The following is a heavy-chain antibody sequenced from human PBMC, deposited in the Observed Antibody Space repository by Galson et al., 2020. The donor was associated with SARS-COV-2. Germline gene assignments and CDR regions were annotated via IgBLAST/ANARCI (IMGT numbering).Heavy chain of an antibody. CDR1: GFTFSSYA. J-gene: IGHJ4*02. V-gene: IGHV3-23*01. CDR3: AKAPEYSSGHHDY. Sequence: GESLKISCAASGFTFSSYAMSWVRQAPGKGLEWVSAISGRGGSTYYADSVKGRFTISRDNSKNTLYLQMNSLRAEDTAVYYCAKAPEYSSGHHDYWGQGTLVTVSS. CDR2: ISGRGGST. D-gene: IGHD6-19*01.